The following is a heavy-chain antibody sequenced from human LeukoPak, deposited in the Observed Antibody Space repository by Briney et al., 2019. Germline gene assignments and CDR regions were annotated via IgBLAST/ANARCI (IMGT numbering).Heavy chain of an antibody. CDR2: INEGGSDK. Sequence: GGSLRLSCAASGFTFSSSWMTWVRQAPGKGLEWVAHINEGGSDKYYVDSVTGRFSISRDNTKNSLYLQMSSLRAEDTAVYYCARAYCSSSSCYEDFDYWGQGTLVTVSS. CDR3: ARAYCSSSSCYEDFDY. CDR1: GFTFSSSW. V-gene: IGHV3-7*05. D-gene: IGHD2-2*01. J-gene: IGHJ4*02.